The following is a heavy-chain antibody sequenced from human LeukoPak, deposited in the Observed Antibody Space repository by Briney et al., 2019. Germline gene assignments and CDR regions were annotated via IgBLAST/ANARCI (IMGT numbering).Heavy chain of an antibody. V-gene: IGHV4-39*07. CDR1: GGSISSSSYY. D-gene: IGHD1-26*01. CDR2: IYYSGST. J-gene: IGHJ6*03. Sequence: SETLSLTCTVSGGSISSSSYYWGWIRQPPGEGLEWIGSIYYSGSTYYNPSLKSRVTISVDTSKNQFSLKLSSVTAADTAVYYCARERFRVGYYYYYYMDVWGKGTTVTISS. CDR3: ARERFRVGYYYYYYMDV.